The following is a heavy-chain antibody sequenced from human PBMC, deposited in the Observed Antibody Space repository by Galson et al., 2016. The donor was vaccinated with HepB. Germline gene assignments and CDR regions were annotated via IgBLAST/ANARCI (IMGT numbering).Heavy chain of an antibody. V-gene: IGHV1-18*04. J-gene: IGHJ4*02. CDR2: ISTYNGNT. Sequence: SVKVSCKAPGYTFSSYGISWVRQAPGQGLEWMGWISTYNGNTDFAQNLQGRVTMTSDTSTSTAYMELRSLRSDDTAVYYCARDRPYYYESSGYYAPYWGQGTLVTVSS. D-gene: IGHD3-22*01. CDR1: GYTFSSYG. CDR3: ARDRPYYYESSGYYAPY.